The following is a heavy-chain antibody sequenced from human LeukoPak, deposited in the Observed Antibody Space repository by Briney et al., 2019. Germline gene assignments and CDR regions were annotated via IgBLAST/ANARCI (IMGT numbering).Heavy chain of an antibody. D-gene: IGHD6-19*01. V-gene: IGHV1-18*04. CDR1: GYNFFSYN. CDR3: ATTSVWTRALDS. J-gene: IGHJ4*02. CDR2: INPYSGNT. Sequence: ASVKDSCKASGYNFFSYNITWVRQAPGLGLECMGWINPYSGNTTYPQKLRGRGTMTTDTSTSTAYMELRSLRSDDTAMYYCATTSVWTRALDSWGQGALVTVSS.